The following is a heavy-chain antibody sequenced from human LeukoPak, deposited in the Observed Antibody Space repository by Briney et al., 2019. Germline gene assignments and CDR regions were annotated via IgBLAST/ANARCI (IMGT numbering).Heavy chain of an antibody. CDR1: GFTFSSYW. D-gene: IGHD2-21*02. CDR3: TTDPAAYCGGDCSPFDY. J-gene: IGHJ4*02. V-gene: IGHV3-7*01. CDR2: IKQDGTEK. Sequence: GGSLRLSCVVSGFTFSSYWMSWVREAPGKELEWVTNIKQDGTEKYYVDSVKGRFTISRDNAKNSLYLQMNSLRAEDTAVYYCTTDPAAYCGGDCSPFDYWGQGTLVIVSS.